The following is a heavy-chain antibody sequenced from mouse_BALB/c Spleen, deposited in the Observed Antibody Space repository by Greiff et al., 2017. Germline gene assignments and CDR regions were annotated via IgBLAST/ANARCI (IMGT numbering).Heavy chain of an antibody. CDR2: IWAGGST. D-gene: IGHD2-14*01. CDR3: ARESYRYDWDFDY. J-gene: IGHJ2*01. Sequence: QVHVKQSGPGLVAPSQSLSITCTVSGFSLTSYGVHWVRQPPGKGLEWLGVIWAGGSTNYNSALMSRLSISKDNSKSQVFLKMNSLQTDDTAMYYCARESYRYDWDFDYWGQGTTLTVSS. CDR1: GFSLTSYG. V-gene: IGHV2-9*02.